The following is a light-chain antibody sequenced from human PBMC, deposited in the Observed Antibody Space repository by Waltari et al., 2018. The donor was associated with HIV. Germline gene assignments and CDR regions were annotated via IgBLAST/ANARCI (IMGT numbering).Light chain of an antibody. CDR2: WAS. CDR1: QSVLYSSHNKN. CDR3: QQYYSTPYT. J-gene: IGKJ2*01. V-gene: IGKV4-1*01. Sequence: DIVMTQSPDSLAVSLGERATINCKSSQSVLYSSHNKNLAWYQQKPGQPPKLLIYWASTRESWVPDRFSGSGSGTDFTLTISSLQAEDVAVYYCQQYYSTPYTFGQVTKLEIK.